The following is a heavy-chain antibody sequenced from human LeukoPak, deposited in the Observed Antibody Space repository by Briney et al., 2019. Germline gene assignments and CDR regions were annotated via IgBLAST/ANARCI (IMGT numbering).Heavy chain of an antibody. D-gene: IGHD5-18*01. V-gene: IGHV1-2*02. J-gene: IGHJ4*02. Sequence: GASVKVSCKASGYTFTGYYMHWVRQAPGQGLEWMGWINPNSGGTNYAQKFQGRVTMTRDTSISTAYMELSRLRSDDTGVYYCARVRIVATIQNSVDTAMQSDYWGQGNLVTGSS. CDR3: ARVRIVATIQNSVDTAMQSDY. CDR1: GYTFTGYY. CDR2: INPNSGGT.